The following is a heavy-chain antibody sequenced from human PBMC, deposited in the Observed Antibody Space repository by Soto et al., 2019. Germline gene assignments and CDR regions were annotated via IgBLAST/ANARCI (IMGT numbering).Heavy chain of an antibody. Sequence: ASVKVSCKASGYTFTDYAMHWVRQAPGQRLEWMGWISTGNGNTKYSQKFQGRVTITRDTSATTAYMELSSLRSEDTAVYYCAKGSKMRQPDYWGQGTLVSVS. D-gene: IGHD6-25*01. V-gene: IGHV1-3*04. J-gene: IGHJ4*02. CDR2: ISTGNGNT. CDR3: AKGSKMRQPDY. CDR1: GYTFTDYA.